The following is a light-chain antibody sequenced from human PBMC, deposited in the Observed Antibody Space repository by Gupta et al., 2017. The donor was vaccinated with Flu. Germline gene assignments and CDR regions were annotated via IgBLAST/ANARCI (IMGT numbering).Light chain of an antibody. CDR3: QQNNNWPLT. J-gene: IGKJ4*01. Sequence: DIVMTQSLATLSVSPGERATLSCRASQSVSTKLAWYQQKPGQAPRLLIFDASTRATGIPARFSGSGSGTEFTLTISSLQSEDFAVYYCQQNNNWPLTFGGGTKVEIK. CDR2: DAS. V-gene: IGKV3-15*01. CDR1: QSVSTK.